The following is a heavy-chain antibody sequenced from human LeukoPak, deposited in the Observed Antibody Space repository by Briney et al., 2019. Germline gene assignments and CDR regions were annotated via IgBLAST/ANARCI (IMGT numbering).Heavy chain of an antibody. J-gene: IGHJ4*02. CDR3: AKDIDDSSGYYYDY. CDR1: GFTFSNYN. V-gene: IGHV3-33*06. D-gene: IGHD3-22*01. Sequence: PGRSLRLSCVSSGFTFSNYNMHWVRQAPGKGLEWVAAIWYDGSNKYYADSVKGRFTISRDNSKNTLYLQMNSLRAEDTAVYYCAKDIDDSSGYYYDYWGQGTLVTVSS. CDR2: IWYDGSNK.